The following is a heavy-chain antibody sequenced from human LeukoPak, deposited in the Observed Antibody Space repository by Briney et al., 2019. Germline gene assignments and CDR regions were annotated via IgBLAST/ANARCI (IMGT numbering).Heavy chain of an antibody. CDR3: AKDLASGFDY. Sequence: GRSLRLSCAASGFTFSSYGMHWVRQAPGKGLEWVAVISYDGSNKYYAVSVKGRFTISRDNSKNTLYLQMNSLRAEDTAVYYCAKDLASGFDYWGQGTLVTVSS. J-gene: IGHJ4*02. V-gene: IGHV3-30*18. CDR2: ISYDGSNK. D-gene: IGHD3-10*01. CDR1: GFTFSSYG.